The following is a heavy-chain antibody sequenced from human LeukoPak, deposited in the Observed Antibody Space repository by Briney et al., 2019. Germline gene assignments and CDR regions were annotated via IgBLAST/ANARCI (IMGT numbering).Heavy chain of an antibody. CDR1: GFSLSSFT. J-gene: IGHJ3*02. D-gene: IGHD3-3*01. CDR3: ARVRGDFWSSYAFDI. Sequence: PGGSLRLSCVMSGFSLSSFTMHWVRQAPGKGLEWVASISSSSSHTYYADSLKGRFIISRDNAKNTLYLQMNSLRAEDTAVYYCARVRGDFWSSYAFDIWGQGTMVTVSS. CDR2: ISSSSSHT. V-gene: IGHV3-21*01.